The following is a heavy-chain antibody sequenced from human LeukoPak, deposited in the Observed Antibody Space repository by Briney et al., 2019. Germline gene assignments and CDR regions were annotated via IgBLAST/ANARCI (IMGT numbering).Heavy chain of an antibody. Sequence: PGGFLRLSCAASGFTFSGYDMNWVRQAPGKGLEWVSSISGSSSYIYYADSMKGRFTISRDNGKNSLYLQMNSLRAEDTAVYFCARGSSNVAARNNWFDPWGQGTLVTVSS. CDR1: GFTFSGYD. CDR2: ISGSSSYI. J-gene: IGHJ5*02. V-gene: IGHV3-21*01. CDR3: ARGSSNVAARNNWFDP. D-gene: IGHD6-6*01.